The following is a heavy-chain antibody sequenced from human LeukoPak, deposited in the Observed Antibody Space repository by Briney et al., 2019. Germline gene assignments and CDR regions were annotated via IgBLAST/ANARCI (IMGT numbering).Heavy chain of an antibody. Sequence: KPSETLSLTCTVSGGSISSSSYYWGWIRQPPGKGLEWLGSIYYSGSTYYNPSLKSRVTISVDTSKNQFSLKLSSVTAADTAVYYCARLPSTPYNWFDPWGQGTLVTVSS. CDR2: IYYSGST. CDR1: GGSISSSSYY. V-gene: IGHV4-39*01. D-gene: IGHD2-15*01. CDR3: ARLPSTPYNWFDP. J-gene: IGHJ5*02.